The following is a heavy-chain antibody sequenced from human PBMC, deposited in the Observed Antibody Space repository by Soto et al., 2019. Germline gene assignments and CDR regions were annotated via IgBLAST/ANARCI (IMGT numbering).Heavy chain of an antibody. CDR1: GFTFNTYC. D-gene: IGHD6-19*01. J-gene: IGHJ4*02. CDR3: AKDREQWLVHELDY. CDR2: SSYDGSTK. Sequence: PGGSLTLSCAACGFTFNTYCMHWVRQAPGKGLEWVAVSSYDGSTKHYADSVKDRFTISRDTSKNTLYLQMNSLRAEDTAVYYCAKDREQWLVHELDYWGRGTLVTVSS. V-gene: IGHV3-30*18.